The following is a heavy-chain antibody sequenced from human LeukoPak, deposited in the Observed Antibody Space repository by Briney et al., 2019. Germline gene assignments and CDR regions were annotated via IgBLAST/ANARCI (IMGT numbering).Heavy chain of an antibody. Sequence: GRSLRLSCAASGFTFYDYAMHWVRQAPGKGLECVSGITWNSGSIDYADSVKGRFTISRDNAKNSLYLQMNSLRAEDTALYYCAKSRSGGNYGDFDYWGQGTLVTVSS. CDR1: GFTFYDYA. J-gene: IGHJ4*02. D-gene: IGHD1-7*01. V-gene: IGHV3-9*01. CDR2: ITWNSGSI. CDR3: AKSRSGGNYGDFDY.